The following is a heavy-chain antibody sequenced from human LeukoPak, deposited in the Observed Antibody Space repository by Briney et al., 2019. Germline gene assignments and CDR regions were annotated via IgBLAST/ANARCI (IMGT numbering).Heavy chain of an antibody. CDR2: IIPIFGIA. J-gene: IGHJ6*02. CDR3: ARDSRTTDYCYYGMDV. V-gene: IGHV1-69*04. Sequence: SVKVSCKASGGTFSSYAISWVRQAPGQGLEWMGRIIPIFGIANYAQKFQGRVTITADKSTSTAYMELSSLRSEDTAVYYCARDSRTTDYCYYGMDVWGQGTTVTVSS. CDR1: GGTFSSYA. D-gene: IGHD1-1*01.